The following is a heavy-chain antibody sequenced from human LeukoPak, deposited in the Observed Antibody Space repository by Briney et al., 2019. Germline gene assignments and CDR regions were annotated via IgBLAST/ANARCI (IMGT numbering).Heavy chain of an antibody. J-gene: IGHJ4*02. D-gene: IGHD1-26*01. CDR1: GYTFTGYY. CDR3: ARDQGGSYYSFDY. V-gene: IGHV1-2*02. Sequence: ASVKVSCKASGYTFTGYYMHWVRQAPGQGLEWMGWINPNSGGTNYAQKFQGRVTMTRDTSISTAYMELSRLRSDDTAVYYCARDQGGSYYSFDYWDQGTLVTVSS. CDR2: INPNSGGT.